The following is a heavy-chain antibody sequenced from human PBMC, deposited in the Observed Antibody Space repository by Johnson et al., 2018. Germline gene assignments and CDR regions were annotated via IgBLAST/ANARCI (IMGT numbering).Heavy chain of an antibody. D-gene: IGHD3-3*01. CDR1: GFTFSSYA. J-gene: IGHJ6*03. CDR3: AKHSIFGVVISSGYYYMDV. CDR2: ISGSGGST. V-gene: IGHV3-23*04. Sequence: VQLVESGGGLVQPGGSLRLSCAASGFTFSSYAMSWVRQAPGKGLEWVSAISGSGGSTYYADSVKGRFTISRDNSKNTRYLQMNSLRAEETAVYYCAKHSIFGVVISSGYYYMDVWGKGTEVTVSS.